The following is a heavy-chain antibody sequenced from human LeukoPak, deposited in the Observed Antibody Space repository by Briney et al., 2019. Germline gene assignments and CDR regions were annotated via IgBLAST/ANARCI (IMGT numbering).Heavy chain of an antibody. D-gene: IGHD2-15*01. CDR1: GFTFSNYA. CDR3: AKYVVVVVGIPQRAFDI. J-gene: IGHJ3*02. CDR2: IGGDGSGI. V-gene: IGHV3-23*01. Sequence: SGGSLRLSCAASGFTFSNYAMTWVRQAPGKGLEWVSVIGGDGSGIQYADSVKGRFTISRDNSKNTLDLQMNSLTVEDTAVYYCAKYVVVVVGIPQRAFDIRGQGTMVTVSP.